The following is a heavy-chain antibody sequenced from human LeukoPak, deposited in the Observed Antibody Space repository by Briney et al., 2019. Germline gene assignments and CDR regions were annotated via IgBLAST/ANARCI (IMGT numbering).Heavy chain of an antibody. CDR3: ARAITMVRGADAPWDAFDI. CDR1: GFTVSSNY. CDR2: IYSGGST. D-gene: IGHD3-10*01. Sequence: GGSLRLSCAASGFTVSSNYMSWVRQAPGKGLEWVSVIYSGGSTYYADSVKGRFTISRDNSKNTLYLQMNSLRAEDTAVYYCARAITMVRGADAPWDAFDIWGQGTMVTVSS. V-gene: IGHV3-53*01. J-gene: IGHJ3*02.